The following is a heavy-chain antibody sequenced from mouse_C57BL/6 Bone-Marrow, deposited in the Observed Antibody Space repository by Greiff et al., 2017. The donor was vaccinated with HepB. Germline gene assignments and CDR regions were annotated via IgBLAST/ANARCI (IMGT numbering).Heavy chain of an antibody. D-gene: IGHD2-2*01. V-gene: IGHV3-6*01. J-gene: IGHJ2*01. Sequence: EVQLQQSGPGLVKPSQSLSLTCSVTGYSITSGYYWNWIRQFPGNKLEWMGYISYDGSNNYNPSLKNRISITRDTSKNQFFLKLNSVTTEDTATYYCARYGYVFDYWGQGTTLTVSS. CDR3: ARYGYVFDY. CDR2: ISYDGSN. CDR1: GYSITSGYY.